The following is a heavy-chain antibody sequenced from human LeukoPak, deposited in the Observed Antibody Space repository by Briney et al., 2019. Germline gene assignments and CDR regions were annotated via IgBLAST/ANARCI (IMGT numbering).Heavy chain of an antibody. CDR1: GFTFSRHS. CDR3: ARLLHFERSVYRPVDF. CDR2: VREDGSEI. V-gene: IGHV3-7*01. Sequence: PGGSLRLSCAASGFTFSRHSMSWVRQAPGKRLEWVANVREDGSEINYADSVKGRFTISRDNARNSLYLQMNILRAEDTAIYFCARLLHFERSVYRPVDFWGQGTLVSVSS. J-gene: IGHJ4*02. D-gene: IGHD3-22*01.